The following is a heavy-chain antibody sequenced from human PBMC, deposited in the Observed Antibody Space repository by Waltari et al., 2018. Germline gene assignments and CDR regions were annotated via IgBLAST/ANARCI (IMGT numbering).Heavy chain of an antibody. CDR2: IRYDGSNK. D-gene: IGHD2-2*01. CDR3: AKDGQYQLPAYYYYMDV. CDR1: GFTFSSYG. V-gene: IGHV3-30*02. Sequence: QVQLVESGGGVVQPGGSLRLSCAASGFTFSSYGMHWVRQAPGKGLEWVAFIRYDGSNKYYADSVKGRFTISRDNSKNTLYLQMNSLRAEDTAVYYCAKDGQYQLPAYYYYMDVWGKGTTVTVSS. J-gene: IGHJ6*03.